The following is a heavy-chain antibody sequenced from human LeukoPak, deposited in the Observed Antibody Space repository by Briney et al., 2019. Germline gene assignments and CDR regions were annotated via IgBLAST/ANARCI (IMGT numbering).Heavy chain of an antibody. J-gene: IGHJ5*02. D-gene: IGHD3-16*01. CDR2: ISGSGGST. CDR1: GFTFSSYA. CDR3: ARTPHGGINP. V-gene: IGHV3-23*01. Sequence: GGSLRLSCAASGFTFSSYAMSWVRQAPGKGLEWFSAISGSGGSTYYADSVKGRFTISRDNSKNTLYLQMNSLRTEDTAVYYCARTPHGGINPWGQGTLVTVSS.